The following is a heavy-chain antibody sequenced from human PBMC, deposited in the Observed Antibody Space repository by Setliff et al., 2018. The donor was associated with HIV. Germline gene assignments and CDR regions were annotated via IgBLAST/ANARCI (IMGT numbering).Heavy chain of an antibody. V-gene: IGHV5-51*01. J-gene: IGHJ4*02. D-gene: IGHD3-10*01. Sequence: GESLKISCQCSGFNFLAHWIGWVRQVPEKGLEWMGIVYPGDSDTSYNPSFEGQVTVSADKTITTAYLQLTSLKASDTAMYFCARLPYYVSGGVFDHWGKGTLVTVSS. CDR1: GFNFLAHW. CDR3: ARLPYYVSGGVFDH. CDR2: VYPGDSDT.